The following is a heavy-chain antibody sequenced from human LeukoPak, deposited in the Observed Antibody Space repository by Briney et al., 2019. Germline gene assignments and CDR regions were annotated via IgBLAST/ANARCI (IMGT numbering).Heavy chain of an antibody. Sequence: GASVKVSCKASGGTFSSYAISWARQAPGQGLEWMGGIIPIFGTANYAQKFQGRVTITTDESTSTAYMELSSLRSEDTAVYYCARGRSPYNWNYAFDYWGQGTLVTVSS. V-gene: IGHV1-69*05. CDR1: GGTFSSYA. CDR2: IIPIFGTA. CDR3: ARGRSPYNWNYAFDY. D-gene: IGHD1-7*01. J-gene: IGHJ4*02.